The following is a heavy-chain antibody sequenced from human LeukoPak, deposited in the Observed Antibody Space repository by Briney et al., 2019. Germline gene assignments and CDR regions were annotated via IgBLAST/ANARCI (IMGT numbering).Heavy chain of an antibody. CDR3: ARGVTMVRGSYYMDV. V-gene: IGHV3-23*01. CDR2: ISGSGGST. CDR1: TFTFSRYD. J-gene: IGHJ6*03. Sequence: GGSLRLSCAASTFTFSRYDMSWVRQAPGKGLEWVSTISGSGGSTYYADSVKGRFTISRDNGKNSLYLQMNSLRVDDTALYYCARGVTMVRGSYYMDVWGKGTTVIVSS. D-gene: IGHD3-10*01.